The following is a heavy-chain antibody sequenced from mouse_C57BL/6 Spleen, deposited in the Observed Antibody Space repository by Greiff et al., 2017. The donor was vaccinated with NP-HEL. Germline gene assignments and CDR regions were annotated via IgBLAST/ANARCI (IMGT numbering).Heavy chain of an antibody. Sequence: VQLKQSGAELVRPGASVKLSCTASGFNIKDDYMHWVKQRPEQGLEWIGWIDPENGDTEYASKFQGKATITADTSSNTAYLQLSSLTSEDTAVYYCTTGPLTTVVARAYWGQGTLVTVSA. D-gene: IGHD1-1*01. V-gene: IGHV14-4*01. CDR3: TTGPLTTVVARAY. J-gene: IGHJ3*01. CDR1: GFNIKDDY. CDR2: IDPENGDT.